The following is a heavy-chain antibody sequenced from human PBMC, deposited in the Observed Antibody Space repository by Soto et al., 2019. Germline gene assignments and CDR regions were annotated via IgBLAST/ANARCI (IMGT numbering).Heavy chain of an antibody. CDR3: VGVSLTGS. CDR2: IKEDGSDK. Sequence: EVHLVDSGGGLVQPGGSLRLSCVASGFPFSSYWMSWVRQAPGKGLEWVANIKEDGSDKYYVDSVKGRFTISRDNAKYSLYLQMNSLRVEDTAVYYCVGVSLTGSWGQGTLVAVSS. CDR1: GFPFSSYW. D-gene: IGHD3-9*01. V-gene: IGHV3-7*01. J-gene: IGHJ5*02.